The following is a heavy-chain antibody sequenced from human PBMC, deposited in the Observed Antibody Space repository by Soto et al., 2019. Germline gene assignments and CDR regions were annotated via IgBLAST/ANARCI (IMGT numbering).Heavy chain of an antibody. D-gene: IGHD5-18*01. CDR1: GYTLTELS. Sequence: ASVKVSCKVSGYTLTELSMHWVRQAPGKGLEWMGGFDPEDGETIYAQKFQGRVTMTEDTSTDTAYMELSSLRSEDTAVYYCATKISYGYVDPNYGMDVWGQGTTVTVSS. J-gene: IGHJ6*02. CDR2: FDPEDGET. V-gene: IGHV1-24*01. CDR3: ATKISYGYVDPNYGMDV.